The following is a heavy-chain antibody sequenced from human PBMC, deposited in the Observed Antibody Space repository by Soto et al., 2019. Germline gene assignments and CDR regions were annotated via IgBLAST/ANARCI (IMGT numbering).Heavy chain of an antibody. CDR3: AGNYGDYYYYGMDV. J-gene: IGHJ6*02. D-gene: IGHD4-17*01. CDR1: GFTFSSYA. CDR2: ISYDGSNK. Sequence: QVQLVESGGGVVQPGRSLRLSCAASGFTFSSYAMHWVRQAPGKGLEWVAVISYDGSNKYYADSVKGRFTISRDNSKNTVYLQMNRLRAEATAAYYCAGNYGDYYYYGMDVWGQGTTVTVSS. V-gene: IGHV3-30-3*01.